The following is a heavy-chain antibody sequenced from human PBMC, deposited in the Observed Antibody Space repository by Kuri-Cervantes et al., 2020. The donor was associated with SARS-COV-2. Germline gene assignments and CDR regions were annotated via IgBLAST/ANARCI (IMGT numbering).Heavy chain of an antibody. CDR3: ARVGFYSYYGMDV. Sequence: GESLKISCAASGFTFSDHYMDWVRQAPGKGLEWVGRTRNKVNSYTTEYAASVKGRFTISRDDSKNSLYLQINNLKTDDTAMYYCARVGFYSYYGMDVWGQGTTVTVSS. J-gene: IGHJ6*02. V-gene: IGHV3-72*01. D-gene: IGHD2-15*01. CDR1: GFTFSDHY. CDR2: TRNKVNSYTT.